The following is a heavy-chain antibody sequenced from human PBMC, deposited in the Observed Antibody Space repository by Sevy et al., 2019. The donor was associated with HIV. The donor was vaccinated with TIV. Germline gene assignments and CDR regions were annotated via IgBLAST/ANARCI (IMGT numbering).Heavy chain of an antibody. Sequence: GGSLRLSCAASGFTFDDYAMHWIRQAPGKGLQWVSGISWNSGSIGHADSVKGRFTISRDNAKNSLYLQMNSLRADDTALYYCAKDRRVSLIDYWGQGTLVSVSS. CDR2: ISWNSGSI. J-gene: IGHJ4*02. CDR1: GFTFDDYA. V-gene: IGHV3-9*01. D-gene: IGHD3-3*01. CDR3: AKDRRVSLIDY.